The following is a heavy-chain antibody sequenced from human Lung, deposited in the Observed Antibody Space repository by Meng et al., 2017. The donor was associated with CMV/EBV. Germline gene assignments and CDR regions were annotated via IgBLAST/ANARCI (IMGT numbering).Heavy chain of an antibody. CDR3: ARVEVGITSGDY. CDR2: INAYNGDT. D-gene: IGHD1-26*01. J-gene: IGHJ4*02. Sequence: AQPVQSGGEVKKPGASVKVSCKASGYTFTNYGITWVRQAPGQGLEWMGWINAYNGDTNCAQTLQGRVTMTTDTSTSTAYMELRSLRSDDTAVYYCARVEVGITSGDYWGQGTLVTVSS. V-gene: IGHV1-18*01. CDR1: GYTFTNYG.